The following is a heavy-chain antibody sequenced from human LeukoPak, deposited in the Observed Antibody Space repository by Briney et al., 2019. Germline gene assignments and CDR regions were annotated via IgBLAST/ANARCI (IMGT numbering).Heavy chain of an antibody. D-gene: IGHD2-2*01. Sequence: ASVKVSCKASGYTFTSYGISWVRQAPGQGLEWMGGIIPIFGTANYAQKFQGRVTITADESTSTAYMELSSLRSEDTAVYYCARAGRVVVPAAHPTGYYYYMDVWGKGTTVTVSS. CDR1: GYTFTSYG. CDR2: IIPIFGTA. V-gene: IGHV1-69*13. CDR3: ARAGRVVVPAAHPTGYYYYMDV. J-gene: IGHJ6*03.